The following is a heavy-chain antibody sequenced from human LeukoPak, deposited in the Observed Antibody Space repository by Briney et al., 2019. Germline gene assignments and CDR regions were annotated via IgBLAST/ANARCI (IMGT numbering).Heavy chain of an antibody. CDR3: AKDGGSYYRNAFDI. Sequence: PGRSLRLSCAASGFTFSSYAMHWVRQAPGKGLEWVAVISYDGSNKYYADSVKGRFTISRDNSKNTLYLQMNSLRAEDTAVYYCAKDGGSYYRNAFDIWGQGTMVTVSS. J-gene: IGHJ3*02. V-gene: IGHV3-30-3*01. D-gene: IGHD1-26*01. CDR1: GFTFSSYA. CDR2: ISYDGSNK.